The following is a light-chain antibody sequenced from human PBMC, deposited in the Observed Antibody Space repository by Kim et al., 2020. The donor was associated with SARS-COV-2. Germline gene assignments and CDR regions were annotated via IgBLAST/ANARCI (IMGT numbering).Light chain of an antibody. CDR1: QSVLYSSSNKNF. Sequence: DIVMTQSPDSLAVSLGERATINCKSSQSVLYSSSNKNFLAWYQQKPGQPPKLLFYWASTRESGVPDRFSGSGSGTDFTLTISSLQAEDVAVYYCQQYYSNPWTCGQGTKVDIK. V-gene: IGKV4-1*01. CDR3: QQYYSNPWT. CDR2: WAS. J-gene: IGKJ1*01.